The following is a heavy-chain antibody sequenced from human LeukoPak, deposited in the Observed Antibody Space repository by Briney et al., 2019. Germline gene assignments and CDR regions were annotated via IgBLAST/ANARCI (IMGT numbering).Heavy chain of an antibody. V-gene: IGHV3-30-3*01. J-gene: IGHJ4*02. Sequence: GGSLRLSCAASGFTFSGYAMHWVRQAPGKGLEWVTLILYDGSKKYYADSVKGRFTISRDNAKNTVYLQMNSLRAEDTAVYYCARGSCYYDTRGWGQGTLVTVSS. CDR2: ILYDGSKK. CDR3: ARGSCYYDTRG. D-gene: IGHD3-22*01. CDR1: GFTFSGYA.